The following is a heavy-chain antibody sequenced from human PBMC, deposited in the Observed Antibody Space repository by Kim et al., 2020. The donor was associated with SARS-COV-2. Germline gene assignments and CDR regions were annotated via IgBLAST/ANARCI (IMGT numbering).Heavy chain of an antibody. Sequence: GESLKISCKGSGYSFTSYWISWVRQMPGKGLEWMGRIDPSDSYTNYSPSFQGHVTISSDKSISTAYLQWSSLKASDTAMYYCARLAGSSPWSFDLWGRGTLVTVSS. D-gene: IGHD2-2*01. V-gene: IGHV5-10-1*01. CDR3: ARLAGSSPWSFDL. CDR2: IDPSDSYT. CDR1: GYSFTSYW. J-gene: IGHJ2*01.